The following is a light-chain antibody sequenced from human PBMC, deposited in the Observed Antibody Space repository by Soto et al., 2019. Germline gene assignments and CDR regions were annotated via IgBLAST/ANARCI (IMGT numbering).Light chain of an antibody. CDR3: QQYNNWPYS. V-gene: IGKV3-15*01. J-gene: IGKJ5*01. Sequence: DILLTQSRGTLSVSPGERATLSCRAGQGVTTNFAWYQQKSGQSPRLLIYDVSIRATGVPARFSGTGSETDFTLTISGLQSEDSAIYFCQQYNNWPYSFGQGTRLEI. CDR1: QGVTTN. CDR2: DVS.